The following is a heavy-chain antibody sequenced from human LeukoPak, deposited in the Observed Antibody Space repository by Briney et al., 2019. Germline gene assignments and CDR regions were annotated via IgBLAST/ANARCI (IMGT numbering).Heavy chain of an antibody. Sequence: PGGSLRLSCTASGFTLGRHDMHWVRQTTGEGLEWVAALASGSQTFYAGSVKGRFTVSREDAKTSLYLQMNSLRAGGTAVYYCVREARGYHYTYFDYWGQGTLVTVSS. D-gene: IGHD5-18*01. CDR3: VREARGYHYTYFDY. V-gene: IGHV3-13*01. CDR1: GFTLGRHD. J-gene: IGHJ4*02. CDR2: LASGSQT.